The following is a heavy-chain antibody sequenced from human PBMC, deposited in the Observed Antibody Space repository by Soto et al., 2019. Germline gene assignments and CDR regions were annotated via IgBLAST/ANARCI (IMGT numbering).Heavy chain of an antibody. CDR3: AGGGYYDSSGHPAHAFDI. D-gene: IGHD3-22*01. CDR2: IIPIFGTA. J-gene: IGHJ3*02. CDR1: GGTFSSYA. Sequence: QVQLVQSGAEVKKPGSSVKVSCKASGGTFSSYAISWVRQAPGQGLEWMGGIIPIFGTANYAQKFQGRVTITADESTSTAYMELSSLRSEDTALYYCAGGGYYDSSGHPAHAFDIWGQGTMVTVSS. V-gene: IGHV1-69*01.